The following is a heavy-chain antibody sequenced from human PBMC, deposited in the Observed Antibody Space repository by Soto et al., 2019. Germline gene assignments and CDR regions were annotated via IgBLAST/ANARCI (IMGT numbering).Heavy chain of an antibody. CDR3: ARARMQEGEIFGVVRPRSYNWFDP. D-gene: IGHD3-3*01. V-gene: IGHV1-69*01. Sequence: QVQLVQSGAEVKKPGSSVKVSCKASGGTFSSYAISWVRPAPGQGPEWMGGIIPIFGTANYAQQFQGRVTITADASTSTAYTELSSLRYEDTAVYCCARARMQEGEIFGVVRPRSYNWFDPWGQGTLVTVSS. CDR2: IIPIFGTA. CDR1: GGTFSSYA. J-gene: IGHJ5*02.